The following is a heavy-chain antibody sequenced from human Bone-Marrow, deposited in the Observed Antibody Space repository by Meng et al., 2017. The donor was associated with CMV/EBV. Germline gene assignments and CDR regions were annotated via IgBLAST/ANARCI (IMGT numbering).Heavy chain of an antibody. CDR3: ARDRNPLMTKQEHYQY. D-gene: IGHD3-16*01. J-gene: IGHJ4*02. V-gene: IGHV1-18*01. CDR1: GYVFRRFG. CDR2: ISPYNGNT. Sequence: ASVKVSCKASGYVFRRFGITWVRQAPGQGLEWMGWISPYNGNTNFAQKFQGRVTLTTDISTNTTYMELRSLRSDDAAVYYCARDRNPLMTKQEHYQYWGQGTLVTVSS.